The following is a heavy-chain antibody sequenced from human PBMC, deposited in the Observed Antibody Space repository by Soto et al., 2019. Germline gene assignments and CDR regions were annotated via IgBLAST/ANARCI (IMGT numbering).Heavy chain of an antibody. CDR1: GGTHSNYA. CDR2: TIPIFGAG. CDR3: TTWLEAVRYPYYVMDV. D-gene: IGHD3-10*01. V-gene: IGHV1-69*06. Sequence: QVQLVQSGAEVKKPGSSVKVSCKASGGTHSNYAFSWVRQAPGQGLEWVGGTIPIFGAGIYAQKLQGRVTTAADRSARTAYLELSSLRIEDTAVYYCTTWLEAVRYPYYVMDVWGQGAAVSVSS. J-gene: IGHJ6*02.